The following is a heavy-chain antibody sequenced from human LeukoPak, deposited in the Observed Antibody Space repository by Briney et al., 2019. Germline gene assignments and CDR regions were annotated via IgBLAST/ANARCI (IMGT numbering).Heavy chain of an antibody. CDR3: ARDNSVEDTAWWFDP. V-gene: IGHV1-18*01. CDR2: ISAYNDNT. Sequence: EASVKVSCKASGYTFTMYGITWVRQAPGQGLEWMGWISAYNDNTNYAQNLQDRVTMTTDASTSTVYMELRSLGSEDTAVYYCARDNSVEDTAWWFDPWGQGTLVTVSS. CDR1: GYTFTMYG. D-gene: IGHD4-23*01. J-gene: IGHJ5*02.